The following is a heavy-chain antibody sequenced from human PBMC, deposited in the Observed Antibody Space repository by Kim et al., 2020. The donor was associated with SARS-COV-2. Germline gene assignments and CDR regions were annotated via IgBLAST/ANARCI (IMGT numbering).Heavy chain of an antibody. CDR3: ARGQMTTVTSFDY. CDR2: IYPGDSDT. V-gene: IGHV5-51*01. Sequence: GESLKISCKGSGYSFTSYWIGWVRQMPGKGLEWMGIIYPGDSDTRYSPSFQGQVTISANKSISTAYLQGSSLKASDTAMYYCARGQMTTVTSFDYWGQGTLVTVSS. J-gene: IGHJ4*02. D-gene: IGHD4-17*01. CDR1: GYSFTSYW.